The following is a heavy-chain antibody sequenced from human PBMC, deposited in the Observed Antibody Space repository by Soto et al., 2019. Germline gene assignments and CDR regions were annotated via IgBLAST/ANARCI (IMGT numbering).Heavy chain of an antibody. Sequence: SGPTLVNPTQTLTLTCNFSGFSVTTSGMSVSWIRQPPGKGLEWIGYIYYSGSTNYNPSLKSRVTISVDTSKNQFSLKLSSVTAADTAVYYCARSPSPYYDFTGYYGMDVWGQGTTVTVSS. CDR2: IYYSGST. V-gene: IGHV4-61*08. D-gene: IGHD3-3*01. CDR3: ARSPSPYYDFTGYYGMDV. CDR1: GFSVTTSGMS. J-gene: IGHJ6*02.